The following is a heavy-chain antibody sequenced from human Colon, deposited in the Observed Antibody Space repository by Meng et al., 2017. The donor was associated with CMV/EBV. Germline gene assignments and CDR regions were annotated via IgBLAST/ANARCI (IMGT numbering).Heavy chain of an antibody. CDR2: VSHDDTT. J-gene: IGHJ4*02. V-gene: IGHV3-53*01. CDR3: AGGYYGSGGFALDY. D-gene: IGHD3-22*01. Sequence: CDASGFIVSGNYVTWVRQAPGKGLRWVTVVSHDDTTYYADSVKGRFTISRDTSKNTVYLQLDNLRAEDTAMYYCAGGYYGSGGFALDYWGQGTLVTVSS. CDR1: GFIVSGNY.